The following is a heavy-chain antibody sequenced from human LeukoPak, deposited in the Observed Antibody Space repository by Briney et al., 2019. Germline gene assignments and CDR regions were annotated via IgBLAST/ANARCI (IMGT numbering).Heavy chain of an antibody. CDR2: ISAYNGNT. D-gene: IGHD3-10*01. CDR1: GYTFTNYG. CDR3: ARDGRFGELFDY. J-gene: IGHJ4*02. Sequence: VASVTVSCTASGYTFTNYGISWVRKAPGQGLEWMGWISAYNGNTNYAQKLQDRVTMTTDTSTSTAYMELRSLRSDDTAVYYCARDGRFGELFDYWGQGTLVTVSS. V-gene: IGHV1-18*01.